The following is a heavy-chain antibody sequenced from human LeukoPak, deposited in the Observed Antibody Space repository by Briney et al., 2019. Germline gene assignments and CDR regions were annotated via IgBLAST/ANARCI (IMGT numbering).Heavy chain of an antibody. D-gene: IGHD3-22*01. Sequence: GGSLRLSCAASGFSFSNYGMHWFRQAPGKGLEWVAVITYDGSNKYYPDSVKGRFTISRDNSKNTLYLQMNSLRAEDTAVYYCASTETPYYYDSNGFYPYYFDYWGQGTLVTVSS. V-gene: IGHV3-30*03. CDR3: ASTETPYYYDSNGFYPYYFDY. CDR2: ITYDGSNK. J-gene: IGHJ4*02. CDR1: GFSFSNYG.